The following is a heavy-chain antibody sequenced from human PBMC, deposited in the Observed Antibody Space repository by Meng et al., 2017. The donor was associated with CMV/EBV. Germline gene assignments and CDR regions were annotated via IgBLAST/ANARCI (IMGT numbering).Heavy chain of an antibody. Sequence: GESLRLSCAASAFTFSSYTMNWVRQAPGKGLEWVSSISSSSSYIYYADSVRGRFTISRDNAENSLYLQMNSLRAEDTAVYYCARGSINCLDYWGQGTLVTVSS. J-gene: IGHJ4*02. D-gene: IGHD2-2*01. CDR1: AFTFSSYT. V-gene: IGHV3-21*01. CDR2: ISSSSSYI. CDR3: ARGSINCLDY.